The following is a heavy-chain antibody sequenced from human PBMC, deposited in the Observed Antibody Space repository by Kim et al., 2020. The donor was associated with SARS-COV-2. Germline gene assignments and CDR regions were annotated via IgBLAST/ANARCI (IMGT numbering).Heavy chain of an antibody. CDR3: ATIGYQLLYSIAAAGTLDY. Sequence: GGSLRLSCAASGFTFSSYGMHWVRQAPGKGLEWVAVISYDGSNKYYADSVKGRFTISRDNSKNTLYLQMNSLRAEDTAVYYCATIGYQLLYSIAAAGTLDYWGQGTLVTVSS. V-gene: IGHV3-30*03. J-gene: IGHJ4*02. CDR2: ISYDGSNK. D-gene: IGHD6-13*01. CDR1: GFTFSSYG.